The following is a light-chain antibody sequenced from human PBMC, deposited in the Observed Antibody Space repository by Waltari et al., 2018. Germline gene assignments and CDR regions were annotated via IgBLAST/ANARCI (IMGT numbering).Light chain of an antibody. Sequence: QSVMTQPPSASGLPGQRISIPCSGSSSNIGTHGVRWYQQFPGTAPNLLIYSTNQRPSGVPDRFSGSKSGSSASLAISGLRTDDEAAYYCAAWDDTLKGPVFGSGTQVTAL. CDR2: STN. CDR3: AAWDDTLKGPV. J-gene: IGLJ1*01. CDR1: SSNIGTHG. V-gene: IGLV1-44*01.